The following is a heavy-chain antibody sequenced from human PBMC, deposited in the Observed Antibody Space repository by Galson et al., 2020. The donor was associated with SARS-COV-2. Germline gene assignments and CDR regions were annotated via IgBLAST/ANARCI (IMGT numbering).Heavy chain of an antibody. CDR3: ARESWGSLDP. CDR2: IKNGGDTI. V-gene: IGHV3-11*01. Sequence: GGSLRLSCAASGFIFSDAHMTWIRQAPGKGLEWLSYIKNGGDTIYYADSVKGRFTMSRDNANNLLYLQMNSLRVEDTAMYYCARESWGSLDPWGQGTLVTVST. CDR1: GFIFSDAH. J-gene: IGHJ5*02. D-gene: IGHD3-16*01.